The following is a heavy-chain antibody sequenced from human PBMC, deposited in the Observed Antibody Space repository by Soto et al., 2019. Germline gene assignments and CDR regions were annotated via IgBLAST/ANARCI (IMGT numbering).Heavy chain of an antibody. CDR1: GYIFTNSY. Sequence: QVQLVQSGAEVQKPGASVRVSCKASGYIFTNSYLHWVRQAPGQGLEWMGIINPSAGRTNYAQNFQGRVTMTADTSTRTVYMELSRLRSEDTAVYYCASETDILAGFVIDYWGQGPLGIVSS. D-gene: IGHD3-9*01. CDR2: INPSAGRT. CDR3: ASETDILAGFVIDY. V-gene: IGHV1-46*01. J-gene: IGHJ4*02.